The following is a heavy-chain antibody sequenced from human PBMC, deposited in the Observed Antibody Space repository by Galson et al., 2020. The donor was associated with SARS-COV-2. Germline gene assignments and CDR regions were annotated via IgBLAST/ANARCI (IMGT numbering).Heavy chain of an antibody. Sequence: GESLKISCAASGFTVSSRYISWVRQAPGKGLEWVSLIYPTGNTFYADSVKGRFTVSRDKSRNTLFLQMNSLRAEDTAVYYCLREGDTINQDYGGQGTLVTVSS. D-gene: IGHD3-10*01. CDR2: IYPTGNT. V-gene: IGHV3-53*01. J-gene: IGHJ4*02. CDR1: GFTVSSRY. CDR3: LREGDTINQDY.